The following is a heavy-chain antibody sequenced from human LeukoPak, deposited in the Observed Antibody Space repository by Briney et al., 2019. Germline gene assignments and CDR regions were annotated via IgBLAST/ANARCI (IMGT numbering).Heavy chain of an antibody. CDR1: GLTFGNYG. CDR3: AEVESSYCRI. D-gene: IGHD3-10*01. CDR2: IGGSGSTT. V-gene: IGHV3-23*01. J-gene: IGHJ4*02. Sequence: PGGSLRLSCVASGLTFGNYGMNWVRQAPGKGLEWVSSIGGSGSTTYYADSVRGRFTISRDNSKNSMYLQMSSLRAEDTAINYCAEVESSYCRIWGQGTLVTVSS.